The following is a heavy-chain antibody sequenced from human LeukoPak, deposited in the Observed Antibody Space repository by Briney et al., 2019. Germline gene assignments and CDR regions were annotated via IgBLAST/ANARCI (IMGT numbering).Heavy chain of an antibody. D-gene: IGHD7-27*01. Sequence: GGSLRLSCAASGFTFSSYGMHWVRQAPGKGLEWVAFIRYDGSNKYYAESVKGRFTISRDNSKNTLYLQMNSLRAEDTAVYYCARDSLRELGIGLDYWGQGTLVTVSS. V-gene: IGHV3-30*02. CDR3: ARDSLRELGIGLDY. CDR2: IRYDGSNK. CDR1: GFTFSSYG. J-gene: IGHJ4*02.